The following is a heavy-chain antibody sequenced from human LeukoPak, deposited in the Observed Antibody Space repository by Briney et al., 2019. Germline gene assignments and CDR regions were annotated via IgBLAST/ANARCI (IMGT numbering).Heavy chain of an antibody. J-gene: IGHJ6*02. CDR3: ARAREFGYCSGGSCYLGYYGMDV. V-gene: IGHV4-39*07. Sequence: KPSETLSLTCTVSGGSISSSSYYWGWIRQPPGKGLEWIGSIYYSGSTYYNPSLKSRVTISVDTSKNQFSLKLSSVTAADTAVYYCARAREFGYCSGGSCYLGYYGMDVWGQGTTVTVSS. D-gene: IGHD2-15*01. CDR1: GGSISSSSYY. CDR2: IYYSGST.